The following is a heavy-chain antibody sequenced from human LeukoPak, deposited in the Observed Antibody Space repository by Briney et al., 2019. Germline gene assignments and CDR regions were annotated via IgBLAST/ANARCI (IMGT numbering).Heavy chain of an antibody. CDR2: INHSGST. CDR1: GGSFSGYY. V-gene: IGHV4-34*01. CDR3: ARSSRNGRYGSGSYYRLDY. D-gene: IGHD3-10*01. J-gene: IGHJ4*02. Sequence: PSETLSLTCAVYGGSFSGYYWSWIRQPPGKGLEWIGEINHSGSTNYNPSLKSRVTISVDTSKNQFSLKLSSVTAADTAVYYCARSSRNGRYGSGSYYRLDYWGQGTLVTVSS.